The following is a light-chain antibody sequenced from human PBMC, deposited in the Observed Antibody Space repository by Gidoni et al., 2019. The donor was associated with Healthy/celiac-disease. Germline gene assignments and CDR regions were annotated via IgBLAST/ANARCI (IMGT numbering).Light chain of an antibody. J-gene: IGKJ2*01. V-gene: IGKV2-28*01. Sequence: DIVMTRSPLCLPVTHGEPASISWRSSQSLLHSNGYNYLDWYLQKPGQSPQLLIYLGSNRASGVPDRFSGSGSGTDFTLKISRVEAEDVGVYYCMQALQTPLTFGQGTKLEIK. CDR2: LGS. CDR3: MQALQTPLT. CDR1: QSLLHSNGYNY.